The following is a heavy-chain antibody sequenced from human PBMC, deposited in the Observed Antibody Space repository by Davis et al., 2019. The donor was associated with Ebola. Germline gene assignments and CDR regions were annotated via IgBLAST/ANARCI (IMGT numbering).Heavy chain of an antibody. V-gene: IGHV4-34*01. CDR1: GGSFSGYY. D-gene: IGHD5-18*01. Sequence: PGGSLRLSCAVYGGSFSGYYWSWIRQPPGKGLEWIGEINHSGSTNYNPSLKSRVTISVDTSKNQFSLKLSSVTAADTAVYYCAREEWAAMAPFFDYWGQGTLVTVSS. J-gene: IGHJ4*02. CDR3: AREEWAAMAPFFDY. CDR2: INHSGST.